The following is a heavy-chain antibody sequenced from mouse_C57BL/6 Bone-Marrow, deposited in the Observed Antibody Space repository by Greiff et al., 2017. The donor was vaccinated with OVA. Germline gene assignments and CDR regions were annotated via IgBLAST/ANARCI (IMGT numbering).Heavy chain of an antibody. CDR2: IWSGGST. Sequence: VQLQQSGPGLVQPSQSLSITCTVSGFSLTSYGVHWVRQSPGKGLEWLGVIWSGGSTDYNAAFISRMSISKDNSKIQVFFKMNSLQADDTAIYYCARAYAMDYWGQGTSVTVSS. CDR3: ARAYAMDY. V-gene: IGHV2-2*01. J-gene: IGHJ4*01. CDR1: GFSLTSYG.